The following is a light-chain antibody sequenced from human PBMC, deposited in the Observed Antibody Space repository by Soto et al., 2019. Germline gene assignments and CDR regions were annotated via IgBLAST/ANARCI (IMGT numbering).Light chain of an antibody. CDR3: AAWDDSLNGWV. Sequence: QSVLTQPPSASGTPGQRGTISCSGSSSNIGSNNVNWYQQLPGTAPKLLIYSNNQHPSGVHVRFSGSKSGASASLDISGLQAEDEADYYCAAWDDSLNGWVFGGGTTLTVL. CDR2: SNN. J-gene: IGLJ3*02. CDR1: SSNIGSNN. V-gene: IGLV1-44*01.